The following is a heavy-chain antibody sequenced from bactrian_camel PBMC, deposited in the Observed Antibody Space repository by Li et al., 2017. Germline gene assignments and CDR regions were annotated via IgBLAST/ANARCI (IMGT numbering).Heavy chain of an antibody. CDR3: AADSAALVRGAPEAADFGY. CDR1: TSEFSEHC. D-gene: IGHD2*01. J-gene: IGHJ6*01. CDR2: IDSDGST. Sequence: VQLVESGGGSVQVGGSLRLSCTASTSEFSEHCMGWFRQAPGKEREGVAAIDSDGSTSYADSVKGRFTISQDNAKNTLYLQMNSLKPEDTAMYYCAADSAALVRGAPEAADFGYWGQGTQVTVS. V-gene: IGHV3S53*01.